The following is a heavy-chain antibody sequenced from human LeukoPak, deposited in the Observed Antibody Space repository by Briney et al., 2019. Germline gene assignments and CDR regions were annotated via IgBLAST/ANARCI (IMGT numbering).Heavy chain of an antibody. J-gene: IGHJ4*02. V-gene: IGHV3-74*01. D-gene: IGHD6-13*01. Sequence: GGSLRLSCAASGFTFSSFWVHWVRQAPGKGLVWISRINSDGSSTNYAASVKGRFTISRDNAKNTLYLQMNGLRAEDTAVYYCASLGYNSWYASDCWGQGTLVTVSS. CDR1: GFTFSSFW. CDR3: ASLGYNSWYASDC. CDR2: INSDGSST.